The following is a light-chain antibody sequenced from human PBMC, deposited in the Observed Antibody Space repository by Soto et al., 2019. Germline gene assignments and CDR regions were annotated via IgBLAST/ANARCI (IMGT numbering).Light chain of an antibody. Sequence: EIVLTQSPATLSLSPGERATLSCRASQSVSSYLAWYQQKPGQAPRLLIYDASNRATGIPARFSGSGSETDFTLTISSLEPEDFAVYYCQQRSNRPLTFGGGTNVEIK. CDR3: QQRSNRPLT. CDR2: DAS. J-gene: IGKJ4*01. V-gene: IGKV3-11*01. CDR1: QSVSSY.